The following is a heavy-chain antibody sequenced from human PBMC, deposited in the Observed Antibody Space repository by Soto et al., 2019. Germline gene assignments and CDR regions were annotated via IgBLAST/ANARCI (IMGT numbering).Heavy chain of an antibody. Sequence: PGGSLRLSCGASVFTFSSYAMSWVRQAPGKGLEWVSAISGSGGSTYYADSVKGRFTISRDNSKNTLYLQMNSLRAEDTAVYYCAKDSYYYDSSGLRFDPWGQGTLVTVSS. V-gene: IGHV3-23*01. CDR3: AKDSYYYDSSGLRFDP. D-gene: IGHD3-22*01. J-gene: IGHJ5*02. CDR2: ISGSGGST. CDR1: VFTFSSYA.